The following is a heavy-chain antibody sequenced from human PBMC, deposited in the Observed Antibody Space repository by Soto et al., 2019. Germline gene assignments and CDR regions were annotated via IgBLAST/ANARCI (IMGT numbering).Heavy chain of an antibody. CDR3: ARDRGGYCSGGSCYWFDP. D-gene: IGHD2-15*01. CDR1: GGSISSGGYY. Sequence: QVQLQESGPGLVKPSQTLSLTCTVSGGSISSGGYYWSWIRQHPGKGLEWIGYIYYSGSTYYNPSLKSRVNVSVATSKNQFSLKLSSVTAADTAVYYCARDRGGYCSGGSCYWFDPWGQGTLVTVSS. J-gene: IGHJ5*02. V-gene: IGHV4-31*03. CDR2: IYYSGST.